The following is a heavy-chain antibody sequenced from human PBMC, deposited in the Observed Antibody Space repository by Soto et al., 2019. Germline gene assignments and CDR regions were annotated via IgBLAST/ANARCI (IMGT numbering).Heavy chain of an antibody. CDR2: VYSTGTI. CDR3: ASSSLYGMDV. J-gene: IGHJ6*02. CDR1: GDFISYYS. V-gene: IGHV4-4*07. Sequence: SETLSLTCTVSGDFISYYSWAWIRQSAGKRLEWIGRVYSTGTIFYNPSLKSRLVISIDTSKNQFSLKVGSVTAADTAVYYCASSSLYGMDVWGQGTTVTVSS.